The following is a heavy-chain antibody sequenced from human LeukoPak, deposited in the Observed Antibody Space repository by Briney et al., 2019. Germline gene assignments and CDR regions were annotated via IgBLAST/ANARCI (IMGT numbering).Heavy chain of an antibody. D-gene: IGHD3-10*01. CDR3: ARDLLLWFGESSHYMDV. CDR1: GFTFSSYW. CDR2: INSDGSST. V-gene: IGHV3-74*01. J-gene: IGHJ6*03. Sequence: GGSLRLSCAASGFTFSSYWMHWVRQAPGKGLVWVSRINSDGSSTSYADSVKGRFTISRDNAKNTLYLQMNSLRAEDTAVYYCARDLLLWFGESSHYMDVWGKGTTVTVSS.